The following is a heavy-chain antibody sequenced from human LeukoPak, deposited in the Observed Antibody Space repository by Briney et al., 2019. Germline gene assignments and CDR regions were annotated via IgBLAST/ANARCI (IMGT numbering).Heavy chain of an antibody. J-gene: IGHJ4*02. CDR3: ATEEGGSNWYDFDY. Sequence: ASVKVSCKXSGYTLTELSMHWVRQAPGKGLEWMGGFHPEDGETIYAQEFQGRVTLTEDTSTDTAYMELSSLRSEDTAVYYCATEEGGSNWYDFDYWGQGTLVTVSS. D-gene: IGHD1-20*01. CDR1: GYTLTELS. CDR2: FHPEDGET. V-gene: IGHV1-24*01.